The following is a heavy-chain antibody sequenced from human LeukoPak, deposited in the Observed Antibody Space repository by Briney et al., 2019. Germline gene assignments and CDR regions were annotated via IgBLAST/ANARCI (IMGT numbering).Heavy chain of an antibody. CDR1: GFTFRDYT. D-gene: IGHD2-2*01. J-gene: IGHJ4*02. CDR3: AREVLIVVEPAANTIDY. CDR2: INKGGSYI. V-gene: IGHV3-21*01. Sequence: GGSLRLSCAASGFTFRDYTMNWVRQAPGKGLEWVSAINKGGSYIKYADSVKGRFIVSRDNAKNSLFLQMNNLRVEDTAVYFCAREVLIVVEPAANTIDYWGQGTRVTVSS.